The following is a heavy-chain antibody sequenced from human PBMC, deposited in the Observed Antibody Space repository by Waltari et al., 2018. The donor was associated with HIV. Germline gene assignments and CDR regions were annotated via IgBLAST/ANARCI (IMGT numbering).Heavy chain of an antibody. CDR3: AKGGSGWYSWFDP. CDR2: ITGSGGRT. Sequence: EVQLLESGGGLVQPGGSLRLSCAASGFTFSSYAMSWVRQAPGKGLAWVSSIITGSGGRTYYADSVKGRFTISRDNSKNTLYLQMNSLRAEDTAVYYCAKGGSGWYSWFDPWGQGTLVSVSS. V-gene: IGHV3-23*01. D-gene: IGHD6-19*01. J-gene: IGHJ5*02. CDR1: GFTFSSYA.